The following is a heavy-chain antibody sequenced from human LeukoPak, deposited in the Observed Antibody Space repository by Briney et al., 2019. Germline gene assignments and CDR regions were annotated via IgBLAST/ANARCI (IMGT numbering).Heavy chain of an antibody. CDR2: MNPNSGNT. CDR3: ARAYYYDSSGSDDAFDI. V-gene: IGHV1-8*01. J-gene: IGHJ3*02. CDR1: GYTFTSYD. Sequence: ASVKVSCKASGYTFTSYDINWVRQATGQGLEWMGWMNPNSGNTGYAQKFQGRVTMTRNTSISTACMELSSLRSEDTAVYYCARAYYYDSSGSDDAFDIWGQGTMVTVSS. D-gene: IGHD3-22*01.